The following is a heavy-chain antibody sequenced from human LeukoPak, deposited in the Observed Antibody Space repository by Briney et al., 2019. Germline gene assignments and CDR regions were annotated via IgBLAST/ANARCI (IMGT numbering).Heavy chain of an antibody. CDR2: IIPIFGIA. CDR3: ARTAPHKYCSSTSCYGVWFDP. D-gene: IGHD2-2*01. J-gene: IGHJ5*02. Sequence: SVKVSCKASGGTFSSYAISWVRQAPGQGLEWMGRIIPIFGIANYAQKFQGRVTITADKSTSTAYMELSSLRSEDTAVYYCARTAPHKYCSSTSCYGVWFDPWGQGTLVTVSS. CDR1: GGTFSSYA. V-gene: IGHV1-69*04.